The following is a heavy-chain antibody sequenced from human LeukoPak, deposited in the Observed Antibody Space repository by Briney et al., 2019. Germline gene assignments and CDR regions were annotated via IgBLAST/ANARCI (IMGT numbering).Heavy chain of an antibody. J-gene: IGHJ4*02. Sequence: GGSLKLSCAASGFTFSSYAMSWVRQAPGKGLEWVSAISGSGGSTYYADSVKGRFTISRDNSKNTLYLQMNSLRAEDTAVYYCAKDCSSTSCYLYWGQGTLVTVSS. V-gene: IGHV3-23*01. D-gene: IGHD2-2*01. CDR1: GFTFSSYA. CDR3: AKDCSSTSCYLY. CDR2: ISGSGGST.